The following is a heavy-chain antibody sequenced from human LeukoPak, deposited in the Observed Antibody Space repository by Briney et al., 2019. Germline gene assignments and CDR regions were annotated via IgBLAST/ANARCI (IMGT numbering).Heavy chain of an antibody. J-gene: IGHJ4*02. CDR1: GFTVSSNY. V-gene: IGHV3-30-3*01. CDR3: ARDRTRDGYNQGRVFDY. D-gene: IGHD5-24*01. Sequence: PGGSLRLSCAASGFTVSSNYMSWVRQAPGKGLEWVAVISYDGSNKYYADSVKGRFTISRDNSKNTLYLQMNSLRAEDTAVYYCARDRTRDGYNQGRVFDYWGQGTLVTVSS. CDR2: ISYDGSNK.